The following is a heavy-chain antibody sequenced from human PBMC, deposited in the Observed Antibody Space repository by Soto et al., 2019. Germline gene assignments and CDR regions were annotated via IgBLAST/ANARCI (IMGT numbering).Heavy chain of an antibody. D-gene: IGHD3-3*01. Sequence: QLQLQESGPGLVKPSETLSLTCTVSGGSISSSSYYWGWIRQPPGKGLEWIGSIYYSGSTYYNPSLKSRVTISVDTSKNQFSLKLSSVTAADTAVYYCARPAYYDFWSGYPKGAFDIWGQATMVTVSS. CDR3: ARPAYYDFWSGYPKGAFDI. CDR1: GGSISSSSYY. CDR2: IYYSGST. J-gene: IGHJ3*02. V-gene: IGHV4-39*01.